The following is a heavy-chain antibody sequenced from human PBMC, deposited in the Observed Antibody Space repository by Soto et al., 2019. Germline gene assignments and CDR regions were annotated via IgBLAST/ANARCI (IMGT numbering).Heavy chain of an antibody. CDR3: ARGGSEWLLTEYYYGMDV. J-gene: IGHJ6*02. CDR1: GGSISSYY. V-gene: IGHV4-59*01. CDR2: IYYSGST. Sequence: KASETLSLTCTVSGGSISSYYWSWIRQPPGKGLEWIGYIYYSGSTNYNPSLKSRVTISVDTSKNQFSLKLSSVTAADTAVYYCARGGSEWLLTEYYYGMDVWGQGTTVTVSS. D-gene: IGHD3-3*01.